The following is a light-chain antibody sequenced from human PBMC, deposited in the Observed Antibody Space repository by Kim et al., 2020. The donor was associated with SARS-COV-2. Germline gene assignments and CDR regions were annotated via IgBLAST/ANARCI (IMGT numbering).Light chain of an antibody. Sequence: SASVGDRVTITCRASETISTYLAWYQHKPGKAPNLLIYLASTLESGVSSRFSGTGSGTEFTLTINSLQPDDFATYYCQQYIRFPYTFGQGTKLGDQ. CDR2: LAS. CDR3: QQYIRFPYT. J-gene: IGKJ2*01. CDR1: ETISTY. V-gene: IGKV1-5*03.